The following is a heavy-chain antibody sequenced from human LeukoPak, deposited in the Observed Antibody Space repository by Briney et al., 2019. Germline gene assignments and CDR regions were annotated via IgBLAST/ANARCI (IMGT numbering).Heavy chain of an antibody. V-gene: IGHV3-30*03. Sequence: GGSLRLSCAASGFTVSSNYMSWVRQAPGKGLEWVAVISYDESNKYYADSVKGRFTISRDNAKNSLYLQMNSLRAEDTAVYFCARGGRTVTTVFDYWGQGTLVTVSS. CDR3: ARGGRTVTTVFDY. CDR2: ISYDESNK. J-gene: IGHJ4*02. CDR1: GFTVSSNY. D-gene: IGHD4-17*01.